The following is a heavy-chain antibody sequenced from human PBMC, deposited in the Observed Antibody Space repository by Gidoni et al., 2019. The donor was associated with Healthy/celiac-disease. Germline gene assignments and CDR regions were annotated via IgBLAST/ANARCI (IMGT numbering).Heavy chain of an antibody. D-gene: IGHD2-2*01. V-gene: IGHV3-48*02. J-gene: IGHJ3*01. Sequence: EVQLVESGGGLVQPGGSLRLSCAASGVTFSSYSMNWVRQAPGKGLEWVSDISCSSSTIYYADSVKGRFTISRDNAKNSLYLQMNSLRDEDTAVYYCARDLYIVVVPAAPEDAFDFWGQGTMVTVSS. CDR2: ISCSSSTI. CDR1: GVTFSSYS. CDR3: ARDLYIVVVPAAPEDAFDF.